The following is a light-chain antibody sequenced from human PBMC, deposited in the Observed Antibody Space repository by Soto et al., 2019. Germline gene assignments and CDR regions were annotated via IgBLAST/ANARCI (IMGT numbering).Light chain of an antibody. V-gene: IGLV2-14*03. CDR1: SSDVGAYNS. J-gene: IGLJ1*01. Sequence: QSALTQPASVSGSPGQSITISCTGTSSDVGAYNSVSWYQQHPDKAPKLIIYSVSYRSSGVSDRFSGSKSDNTASLTISGLHTEDEADYYCSSSTTAYTITATYLFGTGTKVTVL. CDR3: SSSTTAYTITATYL. CDR2: SVS.